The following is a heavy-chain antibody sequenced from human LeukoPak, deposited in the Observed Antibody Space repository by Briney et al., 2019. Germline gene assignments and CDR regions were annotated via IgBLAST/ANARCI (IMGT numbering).Heavy chain of an antibody. CDR1: GFTVTSNY. Sequence: PGGSLRLSCELSGFTVTSNYLNWVRQAPGRGLEWVSVTFPNGRTYYIDSVKGRFTVSRDTSKNTLYLQMTSLRADDTAVYSCASGLATASGGQGTLVIVS. J-gene: IGHJ4*02. CDR2: TFPNGRT. V-gene: IGHV3-66*01. CDR3: ASGLATAS.